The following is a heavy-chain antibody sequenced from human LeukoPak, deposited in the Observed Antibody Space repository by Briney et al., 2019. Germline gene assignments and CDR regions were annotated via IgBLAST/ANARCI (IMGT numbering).Heavy chain of an antibody. Sequence: QSGGSLRLSCAASGFTFSTYWMSWVRQAPGKGLEWVANINRDESEKYYVDSVKGRFTISRDNAKNSLFLQMNSLRAEDTAVYFCVRNGDYGDDYWGQGTLVTVSS. D-gene: IGHD3-16*01. CDR3: VRNGDYGDDY. CDR1: GFTFSTYW. CDR2: INRDESEK. V-gene: IGHV3-7*01. J-gene: IGHJ4*02.